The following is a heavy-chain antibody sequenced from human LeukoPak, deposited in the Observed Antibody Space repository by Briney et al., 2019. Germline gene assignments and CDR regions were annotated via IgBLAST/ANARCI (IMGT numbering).Heavy chain of an antibody. CDR2: IWHDGSHK. D-gene: IGHD3-10*01. CDR3: AGEIFGSGSYPDY. V-gene: IGHV3-33*01. J-gene: IGHJ4*02. CDR1: GFAFNTYA. Sequence: GGSLRLSCAASGFAFNTYATHWVRQAPGKGLEWVTLIWHDGSHKFYIDSVRGRFTISRDNSRNTVYLQMNGLRAEDTAVYYCAGEIFGSGSYPDYWGQGTLVTVSS.